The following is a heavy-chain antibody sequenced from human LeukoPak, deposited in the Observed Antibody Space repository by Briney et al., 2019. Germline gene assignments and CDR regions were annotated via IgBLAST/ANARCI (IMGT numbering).Heavy chain of an antibody. CDR1: GGSISSYY. CDR2: IYTTGST. Sequence: SETLSLTCTVSGGSISSYYWSWIRQPPGKGLEWIGYIYTTGSTNYNPSLKSRVIISVDTFKNQFSLKLSSVTAADTAMYYCARTRYYDSSGYIFNAFDYWGQGTLVTVSS. J-gene: IGHJ4*02. D-gene: IGHD3-22*01. CDR3: ARTRYYDSSGYIFNAFDY. V-gene: IGHV4-4*09.